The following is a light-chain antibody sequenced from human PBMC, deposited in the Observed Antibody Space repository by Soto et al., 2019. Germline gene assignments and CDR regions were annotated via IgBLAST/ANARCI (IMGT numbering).Light chain of an antibody. Sequence: QPVLTQPPSASGSPGQSVTISCTGTSNDVGGYNYVSWYQQNPGKAPKLMIYEVSKRPSGVPDRFSGSKSGNTAFLTVSGLQAEDEADYYCNSQTTSGIRVFGTGTKLTVL. CDR3: NSQTTSGIRV. CDR1: SNDVGGYNY. CDR2: EVS. J-gene: IGLJ1*01. V-gene: IGLV2-8*01.